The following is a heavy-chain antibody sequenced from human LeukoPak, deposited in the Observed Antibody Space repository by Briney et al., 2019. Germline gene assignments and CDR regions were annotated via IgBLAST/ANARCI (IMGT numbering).Heavy chain of an antibody. CDR2: MGFRVGDI. CDR3: AKRSPSGTFYFDY. CDR1: GFTFSSYA. D-gene: IGHD1-26*01. Sequence: GGSLRLSCAASGFTFSSYALSWVGQSPGEGLEWVSSMGFRVGDILYADSVKGRFIISRDHSKHTLYLYINSLRADDAAVYFCAKRSPSGTFYFDYWGQGTQVIVSS. V-gene: IGHV3-23*01. J-gene: IGHJ4*02.